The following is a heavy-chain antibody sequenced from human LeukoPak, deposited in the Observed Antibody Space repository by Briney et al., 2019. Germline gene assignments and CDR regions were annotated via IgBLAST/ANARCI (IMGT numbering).Heavy chain of an antibody. CDR3: ARVGSTVTRYYYYYMDV. J-gene: IGHJ6*03. D-gene: IGHD4-17*01. Sequence: GGSLRLSCAASGFTFSSYGMSWVRQAPGKGRKWVSAIRGSGGSTYYADSVKGGFTISRDNYKHTLYLQMGSLRAEDMAVYYCARVGSTVTRYYYYYMDVWGKGTTVTVSS. CDR2: IRGSGGST. V-gene: IGHV3-23*01. CDR1: GFTFSSYG.